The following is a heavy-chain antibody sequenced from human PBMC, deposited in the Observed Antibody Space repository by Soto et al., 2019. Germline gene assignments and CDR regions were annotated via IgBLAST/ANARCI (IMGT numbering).Heavy chain of an antibody. CDR2: IKKDESEQ. D-gene: IGHD2-2*01. CDR1: GFTFSDYW. Sequence: GSLRLSCTASGFTFSDYWMSWVRHFPGRGLEWVANIKKDESEQYYVDSVKGRFTISRDNAKNSLYLQMDNLRAEDTAVYYCAAYCSSITCTPFHGYAWGQGTLVTVSS. V-gene: IGHV3-7*03. J-gene: IGHJ5*02. CDR3: AAYCSSITCTPFHGYA.